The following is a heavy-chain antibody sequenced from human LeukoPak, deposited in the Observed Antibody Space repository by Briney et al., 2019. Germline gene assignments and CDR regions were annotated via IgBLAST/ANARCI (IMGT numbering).Heavy chain of an antibody. V-gene: IGHV3-30*18. CDR2: ISYDGSNK. Sequence: PGGSLRLSCAASGFTFSSYGMHWVRQAPGKGLEWVAVISYDGSNKYYADSVKGRFTISRDNSKNTLYLQMNSLRAEDTAVYYCAKDPLAVAGRSNWDFDLWGRGTLVTVSS. D-gene: IGHD6-19*01. J-gene: IGHJ2*01. CDR1: GFTFSSYG. CDR3: AKDPLAVAGRSNWDFDL.